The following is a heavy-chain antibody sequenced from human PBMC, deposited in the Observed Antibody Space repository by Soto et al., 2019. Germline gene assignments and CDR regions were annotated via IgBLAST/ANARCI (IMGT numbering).Heavy chain of an antibody. D-gene: IGHD6-6*01. J-gene: IGHJ3*02. CDR3: AREIQGSSSVAFDI. Sequence: GGSLRLSCAASGFTVSSNYMSRVRQAPGKGLEWVSVIYSGGSTYYADSVKGRFTISRDNSKNTLYLQMNSLRAEDTAVYYCAREIQGSSSVAFDIWGQGTMVTVSS. CDR1: GFTVSSNY. V-gene: IGHV3-66*01. CDR2: IYSGGST.